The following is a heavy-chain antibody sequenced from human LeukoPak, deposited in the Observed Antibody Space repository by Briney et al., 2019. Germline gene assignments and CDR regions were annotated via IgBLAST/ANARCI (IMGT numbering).Heavy chain of an antibody. CDR1: GFTVSSNY. CDR2: IYSGGST. J-gene: IGHJ4*02. D-gene: IGHD3-3*01. CDR3: ARVFFFLRIRFLEWLSNLDRLDY. Sequence: GGSLRLSCAASGFTVSSNYMSWVRQAPGKGLEWVSVIYSGGSTYYADSVKGRFTISRHNSKNTLYLQMNSLRAEDTAVYYCARVFFFLRIRFLEWLSNLDRLDYWGQGTLVTVSS. V-gene: IGHV3-53*04.